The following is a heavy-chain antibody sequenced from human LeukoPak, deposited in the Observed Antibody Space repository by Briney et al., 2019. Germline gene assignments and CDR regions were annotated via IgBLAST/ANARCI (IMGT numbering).Heavy chain of an antibody. CDR3: ARDTGGYYDSSIDY. D-gene: IGHD3-22*01. J-gene: IGHJ4*02. V-gene: IGHV4-61*02. CDR1: GCSFSSCSYH. Sequence: SQTLSLTCTVSGCSFSSCSYHWSWNRQPAVKGLEWIGRTYTSGSTNYNPSRTSRVTISVDTSTNQFSLKLSSVTAADTAVYYCARDTGGYYDSSIDYWGQGTLVTVSS. CDR2: TYTSGST.